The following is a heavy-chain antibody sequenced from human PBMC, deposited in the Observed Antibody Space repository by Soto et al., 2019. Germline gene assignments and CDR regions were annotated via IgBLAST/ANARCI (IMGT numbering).Heavy chain of an antibody. J-gene: IGHJ4*02. V-gene: IGHV4-30-4*01. D-gene: IGHD6-6*01. CDR2: IYYNGRT. CDR3: ARDRSNSPDYFDY. Sequence: SETLSLTCTVSGGSISSDDYYWSWIRQPPGKGLEWIGYIYYNGRTDYNPSLKSRVIISIDTSKNQFSLNLNSVSAADTAVYYCARDRSNSPDYFDYWGQGTMVTVSS. CDR1: GGSISSDDYY.